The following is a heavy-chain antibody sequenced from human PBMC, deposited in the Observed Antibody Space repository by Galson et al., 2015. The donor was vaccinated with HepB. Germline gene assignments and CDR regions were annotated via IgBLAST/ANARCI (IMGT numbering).Heavy chain of an antibody. CDR3: AKDTRALPYDSVGYIDY. D-gene: IGHD3-22*01. CDR2: ISGSGGST. V-gene: IGHV3-23*01. CDR1: GFTFSSYA. Sequence: SLRLSCAASGFTFSSYAMSWVRQAPGRGLEWVSAISGSGGSTYYADSVKGRFTISRDNSKNTLYLQMNSLGAEDTAVYYCAKDTRALPYDSVGYIDYWGQGTLVTVSS. J-gene: IGHJ4*02.